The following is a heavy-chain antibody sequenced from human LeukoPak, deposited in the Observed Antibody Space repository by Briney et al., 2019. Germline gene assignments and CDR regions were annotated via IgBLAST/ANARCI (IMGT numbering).Heavy chain of an antibody. V-gene: IGHV3-30-3*01. CDR2: ISYDGSNK. D-gene: IGHD6-13*01. CDR1: GFTFSSYA. CDR3: ARSIAAAGTVYYFDY. J-gene: IGHJ4*02. Sequence: PGGSLRLSCAASGFTFSSYAMHWVRQAPGKGLVWVAVISYDGSNKYYADSVKGRFTISRDNSKNTLYLQMNSLRAEDTAVYYCARSIAAAGTVYYFDYWGQGTLVTVSS.